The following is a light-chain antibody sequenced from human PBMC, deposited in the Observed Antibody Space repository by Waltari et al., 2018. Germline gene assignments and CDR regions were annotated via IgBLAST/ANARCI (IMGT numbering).Light chain of an antibody. V-gene: IGLV2-23*02. J-gene: IGLJ1*01. CDR3: CSDAGSGTYV. CDR1: SSDIGTYNY. CDR2: EVT. Sequence: QSALTQPAAVSGSPGQSITISCTVTSSDIGTYNYFSWYQHLPGKVPKVMISEVTKRPSGVSNRFSGSKSGNTASLTIPGLQADDEAEYYCCSDAGSGTYVFGTGTKLTVV.